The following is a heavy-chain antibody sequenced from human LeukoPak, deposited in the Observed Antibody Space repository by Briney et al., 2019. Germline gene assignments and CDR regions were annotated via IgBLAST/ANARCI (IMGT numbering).Heavy chain of an antibody. J-gene: IGHJ6*01. CDR1: GDTPSTNSAA. D-gene: IGHD4-17*01. CDR2: TYYRSKWYT. Sequence: QTLSLTRALSGDTPSTNSAAWNWTRHHPSRGLEWLGRTYYRSKWYTDYAVSVKSRITINPDTSKNQFSLQRDSGTPADTAVYYWGRELMTTVTLEGMDGWGKGSSVSVSA. V-gene: IGHV6-1*01. CDR3: GRELMTTVTLEGMDG.